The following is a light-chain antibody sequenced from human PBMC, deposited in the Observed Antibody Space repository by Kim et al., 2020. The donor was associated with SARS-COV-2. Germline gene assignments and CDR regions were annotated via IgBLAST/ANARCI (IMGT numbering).Light chain of an antibody. CDR1: SHTVGNNY. CDR2: DNN. CDR3: GTWDSSLSVVV. J-gene: IGLJ2*01. Sequence: GKKVTTAYLGGSHTVGNNYVSGYQQLPGTAPKLLIYDNNKRPSGIPDRFSGSESGPSATLGITGLQTGDEADYYCGTWDSSLSVVVFGGGTQLTVL. V-gene: IGLV1-51*01.